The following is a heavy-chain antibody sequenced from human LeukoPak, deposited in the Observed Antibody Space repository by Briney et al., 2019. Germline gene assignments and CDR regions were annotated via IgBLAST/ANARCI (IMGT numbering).Heavy chain of an antibody. CDR2: ISGSGGST. Sequence: PGGSLRLSCAASGFTFSRYAMSWVRQAPGKGLEWVSAISGSGGSTYYADSVKGRFTISRDNSKNTLYLQMNSLRAEDTAVYYCAGSLGYCTSNVCYLKYWGQGTLVTVSS. D-gene: IGHD2-8*01. V-gene: IGHV3-23*01. CDR3: AGSLGYCTSNVCYLKY. CDR1: GFTFSRYA. J-gene: IGHJ4*02.